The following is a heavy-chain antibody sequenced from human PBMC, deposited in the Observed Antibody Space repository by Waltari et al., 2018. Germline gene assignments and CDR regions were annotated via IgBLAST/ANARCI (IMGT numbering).Heavy chain of an antibody. J-gene: IGHJ4*02. V-gene: IGHV4-34*01. Sequence: QVQLQQWGAGMLKPSETLSLTCAVYGGSFSGYYWSWIRQPPGKGLGGIGEINHSGSTNYTPSLKSRVTISVDTSKTQFSLKLSSVTAADTAVYYCARDLYHYDILTGYYKALGYFDYWGQGTLVTVSS. CDR1: GGSFSGYY. CDR3: ARDLYHYDILTGYYKALGYFDY. D-gene: IGHD3-9*01. CDR2: INHSGST.